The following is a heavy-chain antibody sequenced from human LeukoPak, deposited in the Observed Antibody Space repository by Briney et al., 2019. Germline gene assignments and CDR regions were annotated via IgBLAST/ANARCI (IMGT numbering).Heavy chain of an antibody. CDR3: ARGREWLRHNWFDP. V-gene: IGHV1-8*01. Sequence: ASVKVSCKASGYTFTSSDINWVRQATGQGLEWMGWMNPNSGNTGYAQKFQGRVTMTRNTSISTAYMELSSLRSEDTAVYYCARGREWLRHNWFDPWGQGTLVTVSS. CDR1: GYTFTSSD. CDR2: MNPNSGNT. D-gene: IGHD5-12*01. J-gene: IGHJ5*02.